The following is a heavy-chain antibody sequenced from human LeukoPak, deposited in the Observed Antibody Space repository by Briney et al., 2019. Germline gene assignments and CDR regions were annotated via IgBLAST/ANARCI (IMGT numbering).Heavy chain of an antibody. V-gene: IGHV4-34*01. CDR1: GGSFSGYY. Sequence: PSETLSLTWAVYGGSFSGYYWSWIRQPPGKGLEWIGEINHSGSTNYNPSLKSRVTISVDTSKNQFSLKLSSVTAADTAVYYCASGELVQDDAFDIWGQGTMVTVSS. CDR2: INHSGST. J-gene: IGHJ3*02. CDR3: ASGELVQDDAFDI. D-gene: IGHD3-10*01.